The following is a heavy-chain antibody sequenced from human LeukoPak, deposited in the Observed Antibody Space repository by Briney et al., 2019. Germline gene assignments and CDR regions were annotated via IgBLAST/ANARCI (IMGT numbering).Heavy chain of an antibody. CDR1: GDSVSSNSTA. CDR3: ARGDCSGGICYSDSAFDV. CDR2: TYYRSKWYN. Sequence: SQTLSLTCAISGDSVSSNSTAWNWIRQSPAIGLEWLGRTYYRSKWYNDYAVSVKSRITINPDTSKNQFSLQLNSVTPEDTAVYFCARGDCSGGICYSDSAFDVWGQGTMVTVSS. J-gene: IGHJ3*01. V-gene: IGHV6-1*01. D-gene: IGHD2-15*01.